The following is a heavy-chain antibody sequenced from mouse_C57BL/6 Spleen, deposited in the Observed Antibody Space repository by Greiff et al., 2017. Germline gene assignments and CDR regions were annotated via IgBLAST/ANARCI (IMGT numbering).Heavy chain of an antibody. CDR1: GYTFTSYT. CDR3: ARSLGRGGYFDV. V-gene: IGHV1-4*01. CDR2: INPSSGYT. Sequence: QVQLQQSGAELARPGASVKMSCKASGYTFTSYTMHWVKQRPGQGLEWIGYINPSSGYTKYNQKFKDKATLTADTSSSTAYMQLSSLTSDESAVYSCARSLGRGGYFDVWGTGTPVTVSA. J-gene: IGHJ1*03.